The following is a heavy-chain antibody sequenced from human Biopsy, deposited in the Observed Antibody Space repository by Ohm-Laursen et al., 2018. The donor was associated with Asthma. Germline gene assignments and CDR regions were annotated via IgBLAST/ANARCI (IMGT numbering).Heavy chain of an antibody. V-gene: IGHV1-69*13. CDR2: LIPVLGTP. Sequence: EASVKVSCKASGDSFSNYAISWVRQAPGQGLEWMGGLIPVLGTPDHAQMFGGRVTITADESTSTAYMELRSLSSEDTAVYYCARGYSGSDRIVYYYSGLEVWGQGTTVTVSS. CDR1: GDSFSNYA. CDR3: ARGYSGSDRIVYYYSGLEV. J-gene: IGHJ6*02. D-gene: IGHD5-12*01.